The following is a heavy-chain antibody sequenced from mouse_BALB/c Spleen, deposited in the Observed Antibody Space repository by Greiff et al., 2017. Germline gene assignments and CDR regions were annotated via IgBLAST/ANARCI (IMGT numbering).Heavy chain of an antibody. CDR2: INSNGGST. D-gene: IGHD1-1*01. CDR1: GFTFSSYG. Sequence: EVQVVESGGGLVQPGGSLKLSCAASGFTFSSYGMSWVRQTPDKRLELVATINSNGGSTYYPDSVKGRFTISRDNAKNTLYLQMSSLKSEDTAMYYCARYYGEAMDYWGQGTSVTVSS. V-gene: IGHV5-6-3*01. J-gene: IGHJ4*01. CDR3: ARYYGEAMDY.